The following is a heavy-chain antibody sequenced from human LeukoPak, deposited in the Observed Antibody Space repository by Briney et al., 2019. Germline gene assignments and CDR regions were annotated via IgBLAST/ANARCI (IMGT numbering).Heavy chain of an antibody. V-gene: IGHV1-69*05. Sequence: SVKVSCKASGYTFTGYYMHWVRQAPGQGLEWMGGIIPIFGTENYAQKFQGRVTITTDESTSTAYMELSSLRSEDTAVYYCARARSPSSGYLLRDHNWFDPWGQGTLVTVSS. CDR1: GYTFTGYY. D-gene: IGHD3-22*01. J-gene: IGHJ5*02. CDR3: ARARSPSSGYLLRDHNWFDP. CDR2: IIPIFGTE.